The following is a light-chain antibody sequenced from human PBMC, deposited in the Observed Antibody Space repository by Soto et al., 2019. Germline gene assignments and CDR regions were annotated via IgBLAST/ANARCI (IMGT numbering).Light chain of an antibody. Sequence: EIVMTQSPATLSVSPGERATLSCRASQSVSSNLAWYQQKPGQAPRLLIYGASTRATGIPARFSGSGSGTEFTLTISSLQSEDYAVYYCHQYNSYSWTFGQGTKVEI. CDR2: GAS. CDR1: QSVSSN. CDR3: HQYNSYSWT. V-gene: IGKV3-15*01. J-gene: IGKJ1*01.